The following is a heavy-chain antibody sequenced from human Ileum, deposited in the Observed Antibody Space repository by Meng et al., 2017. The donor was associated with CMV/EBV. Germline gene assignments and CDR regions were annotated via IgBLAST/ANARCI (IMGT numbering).Heavy chain of an antibody. CDR1: GFTFSSYW. J-gene: IGHJ4*02. CDR2: INTDGTTT. V-gene: IGHV3-74*01. CDR3: ARAGDYRFEY. D-gene: IGHD4-17*01. Sequence: GESLKISCAASGFTFSSYWMHWVRQDQEKGLVWVSRINTDGTTTNYADSVRGRFTISRDDARNTVYLEMSGLRAEDTAVYYCARAGDYRFEYWGQGTLVTVSS.